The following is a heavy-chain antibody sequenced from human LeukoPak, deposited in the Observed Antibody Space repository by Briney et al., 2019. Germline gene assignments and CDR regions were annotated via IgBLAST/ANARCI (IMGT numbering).Heavy chain of an antibody. CDR1: GGSISSGGYY. Sequence: SQTLSLTCTVSGGSISSGGYYWSWIRQHPGKGLEWIGYIYYSGSTYYNPSLKSRITISVDTSKNQFSLKLSSVTAADTAVYYCARDSTHYYYYGMDVWGQGTTVTVSS. CDR2: IYYSGST. D-gene: IGHD2/OR15-2a*01. CDR3: ARDSTHYYYYGMDV. J-gene: IGHJ6*02. V-gene: IGHV4-31*03.